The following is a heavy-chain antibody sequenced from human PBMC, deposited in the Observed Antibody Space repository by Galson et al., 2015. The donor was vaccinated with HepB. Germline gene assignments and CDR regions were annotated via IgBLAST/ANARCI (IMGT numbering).Heavy chain of an antibody. D-gene: IGHD3-10*01. Sequence: SLRLSCAASGFTVSSNYMSWVRQAPGKGLEWVSVIYSGGSTYYADSVKGRFTISRDNSKNTLYLRMNSLRAEDTAVYYCAREISGSYFYWGQGTLVTVSS. CDR3: AREISGSYFY. CDR2: IYSGGST. J-gene: IGHJ4*02. CDR1: GFTVSSNY. V-gene: IGHV3-53*01.